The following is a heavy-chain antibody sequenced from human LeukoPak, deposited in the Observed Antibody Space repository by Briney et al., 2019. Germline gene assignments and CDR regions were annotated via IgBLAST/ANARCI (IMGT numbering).Heavy chain of an antibody. Sequence: PSETLSLTCAVYGGSFSGYYWGWIRQPPGQGLEWIGSIYSGNTYYNPSLKSPVTISIDTSKNQFSLRLISVTAADTAVYYCARDQLYCSSSSCRNLGWFDPWGQGTLVTVSS. V-gene: IGHV4-34*12. D-gene: IGHD2-2*01. CDR1: GGSFSGYY. CDR2: SIYSGNT. CDR3: ARDQLYCSSSSCRNLGWFDP. J-gene: IGHJ5*02.